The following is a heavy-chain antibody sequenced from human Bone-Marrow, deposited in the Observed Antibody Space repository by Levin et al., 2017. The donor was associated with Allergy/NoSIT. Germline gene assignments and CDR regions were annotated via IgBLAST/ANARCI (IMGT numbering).Heavy chain of an antibody. CDR1: GFTFSSYS. CDR3: ARSWGSDWFDP. CDR2: ISSSSSYI. J-gene: IGHJ5*02. V-gene: IGHV3-21*01. Sequence: GESLKISCAASGFTFSSYSMNWVRQAPGKGLEWVSSISSSSSYIYYADSVKGRFTISRDNAKNSLYLQMNSLRAEDTAVYYCARSWGSDWFDPWGQGTLVTVSS. D-gene: IGHD7-27*01.